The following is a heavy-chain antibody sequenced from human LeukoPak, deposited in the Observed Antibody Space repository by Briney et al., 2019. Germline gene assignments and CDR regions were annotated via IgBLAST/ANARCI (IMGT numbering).Heavy chain of an antibody. J-gene: IGHJ4*02. Sequence: VASVKVSCKASGYTFTNYGFSWVRQAPGQGLEWMGWISSYNGNTNYAQKLQGRVTMTTDTSTSTAYMELRSLRSDDTAVYYCARGAEGEMGATPYYDYWGQGTLVPSPQ. CDR1: GYTFTNYG. V-gene: IGHV1-18*01. CDR2: ISSYNGNT. D-gene: IGHD1-26*01. CDR3: ARGAEGEMGATPYYDY.